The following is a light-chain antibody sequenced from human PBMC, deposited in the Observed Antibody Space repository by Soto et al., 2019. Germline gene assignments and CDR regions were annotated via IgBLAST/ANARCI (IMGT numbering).Light chain of an antibody. Sequence: EIVMTQSPATLSVSPGERATLSCRASQSVSSYLAWYQQKPGLPPRLLIYDASTRATGIPDRFSGSGSGTDFTLTISSLQSADFAVYYCQQYSNLPPRYTFGRGTKLEIK. J-gene: IGKJ2*01. CDR3: QQYSNLPPRYT. V-gene: IGKV3-15*01. CDR1: QSVSSY. CDR2: DAS.